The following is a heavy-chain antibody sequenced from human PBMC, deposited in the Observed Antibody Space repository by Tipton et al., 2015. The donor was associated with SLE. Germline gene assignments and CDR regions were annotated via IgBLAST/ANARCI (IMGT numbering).Heavy chain of an antibody. CDR3: ARERTTVVTRYYYQYMDV. V-gene: IGHV3-21*01. J-gene: IGHJ6*03. D-gene: IGHD4-23*01. CDR2: ISSSSRYI. Sequence: GSLRLSCAASGFNFNSYAMSWVRQAPGKGLEWVSSISSSSRYIYHAESLKGRFTISRDNAKNSLYLEMNSLRVEDTAVYYCARERTTVVTRYYYQYMDVWGKGTTVTVSS. CDR1: GFNFNSYA.